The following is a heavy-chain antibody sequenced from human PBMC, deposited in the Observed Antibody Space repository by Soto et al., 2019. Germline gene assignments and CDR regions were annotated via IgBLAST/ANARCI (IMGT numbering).Heavy chain of an antibody. Sequence: GGSLRLACAASGVTVCSYAVDWVRKTTGKGLEWVAVISYDGSNKYYADSVKGRFTISRGNSKNTLYLQMNSLRAEDTAVYYCARGAYYGDYVYVLKYYYYGMDVWGQGTTVTVSS. V-gene: IGHV3-30-3*01. CDR3: ARGAYYGDYVYVLKYYYYGMDV. CDR1: GVTVCSYA. D-gene: IGHD4-17*01. CDR2: ISYDGSNK. J-gene: IGHJ6*02.